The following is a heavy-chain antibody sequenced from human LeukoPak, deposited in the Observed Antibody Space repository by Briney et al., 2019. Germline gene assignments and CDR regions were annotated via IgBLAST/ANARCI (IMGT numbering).Heavy chain of an antibody. CDR2: NNPSGGST. J-gene: IGHJ3*02. CDR3: ARTYAPRERTTYAFDI. V-gene: IGHV1-46*01. CDR1: GYTFTSYY. Sequence: GASVKVSCKAFGYTFTSYYIHWVRQAPGEGLEWMGINNPSGGSTSYAQKFQDRVTMTRDMSTSTVYMELSSLRSEDTAVYYCARTYAPRERTTYAFDIWGQGTMVTVSS. D-gene: IGHD1-7*01.